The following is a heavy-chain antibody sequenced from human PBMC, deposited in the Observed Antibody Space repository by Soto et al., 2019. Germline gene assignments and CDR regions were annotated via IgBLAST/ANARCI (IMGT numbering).Heavy chain of an antibody. CDR2: INAGNGNT. D-gene: IGHD6-19*01. J-gene: IGHJ4*02. Sequence: QVQLVQSGAEVKKPGASVKVSCKASGYTFTSYAMHWVRQAPGQRLEWMGWINAGNGNTKYSQKFQGRVTITRDTSASTAYMELSSLRSEDTAVYYCARGFQYSIAVAGRVGYWGQGTLVTVSS. CDR3: ARGFQYSIAVAGRVGY. CDR1: GYTFTSYA. V-gene: IGHV1-3*01.